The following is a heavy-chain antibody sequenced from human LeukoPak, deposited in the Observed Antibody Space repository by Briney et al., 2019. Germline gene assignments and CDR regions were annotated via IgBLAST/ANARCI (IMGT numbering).Heavy chain of an antibody. V-gene: IGHV3-23*01. CDR3: AKRTESYDYVWGSYLTL. D-gene: IGHD3-16*02. Sequence: GGSLRLSCAASGFTFSSYGMSWVRQAPGKGLEWVSAISSSGGSTYYAVSVKGRFTISRNNSKNTLYLQMNSLRAEDTAVYYCAKRTESYDYVWGSYLTLWGQGTLVTVSS. CDR1: GFTFSSYG. CDR2: ISSSGGST. J-gene: IGHJ4*02.